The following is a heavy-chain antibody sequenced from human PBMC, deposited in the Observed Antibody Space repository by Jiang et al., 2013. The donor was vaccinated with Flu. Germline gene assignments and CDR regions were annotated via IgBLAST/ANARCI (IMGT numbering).Heavy chain of an antibody. V-gene: IGHV3-23*01. J-gene: IGHJ4*01. CDR2: ISGYSGNT. D-gene: IGHD4/OR15-4a*01. Sequence: VQLLESGGNLVQPGGSLTICCAASGFTFRSYAMSWVRQAPGKGLEWVAGISGYSGNTQYADSVKGRFAISRDNSKSTMCLQMNSLRAEDTALYYCAKDHTTTWDYYFD. CDR1: GFTFRSYA. CDR3: AKDHTTTWDYYFD.